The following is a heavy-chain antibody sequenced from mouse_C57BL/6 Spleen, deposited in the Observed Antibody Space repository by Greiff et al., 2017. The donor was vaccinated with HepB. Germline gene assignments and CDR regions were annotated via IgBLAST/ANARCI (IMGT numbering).Heavy chain of an antibody. CDR1: GFNIKDDY. CDR3: TTDRITTVVGRDAMDY. J-gene: IGHJ4*01. Sequence: EVKLQESGAELVRPGASVKLSCTASGFNIKDDYMHWVKQRPEQGLEWIGWIDPENGDTEYASKFQGKATITADTSSNTAYLQLSSLTSEDTAVYYGTTDRITTVVGRDAMDYWGQGTSVTVSS. D-gene: IGHD1-1*01. CDR2: IDPENGDT. V-gene: IGHV14-4*01.